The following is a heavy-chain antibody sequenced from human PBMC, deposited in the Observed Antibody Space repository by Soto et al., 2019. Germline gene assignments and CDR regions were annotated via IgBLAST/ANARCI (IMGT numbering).Heavy chain of an antibody. CDR3: YYYSLPAAMDPEYYYYYCMDV. Sequence: PGGSLTLSCAASGFTFSDYYMSWIRQAPGKGLEWVSYISSSSSYTNHADSVQSLYSSASNNTNNSLYLAKISLRSENTAVYYGYYYSLPAAMDPEYYYYYCMDVWGQGTTVTVSS. CDR2: ISSSSSYT. CDR1: GFTFSDYY. D-gene: IGHD2-2*01. V-gene: IGHV3-11*06. J-gene: IGHJ6*02.